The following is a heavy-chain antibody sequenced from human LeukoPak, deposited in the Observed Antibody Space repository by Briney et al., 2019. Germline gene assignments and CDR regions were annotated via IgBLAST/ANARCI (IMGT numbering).Heavy chain of an antibody. V-gene: IGHV4-61*02. CDR3: ARQYGPGYSSTWYFDY. CDR2: IYTSGST. CDR1: GGSISSSSYY. D-gene: IGHD6-13*01. J-gene: IGHJ4*02. Sequence: PSETLSLTCTVSGGSISSSSYYWSWIRQPAGKGLEWIGRIYTSGSTNYNPSLKSRVTMSVDTSKNQFSLKLSSVTAADTAVYYCARQYGPGYSSTWYFDYWGLGTLVTVSS.